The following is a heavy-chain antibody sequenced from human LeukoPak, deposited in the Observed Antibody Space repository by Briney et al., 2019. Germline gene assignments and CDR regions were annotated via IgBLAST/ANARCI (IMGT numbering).Heavy chain of an antibody. Sequence: PGGSLRLSCAASGFTFSSYGMHWVRQAPGKGLEWVAFIRYDGSNKYYADSVKGRFTISRDNSKNTLYLQMNSLRAEDTAVYYCAKDLIGGATPDQYFQHWGQGTLVTVSS. D-gene: IGHD1-26*01. CDR3: AKDLIGGATPDQYFQH. CDR1: GFTFSSYG. V-gene: IGHV3-30*02. J-gene: IGHJ1*01. CDR2: IRYDGSNK.